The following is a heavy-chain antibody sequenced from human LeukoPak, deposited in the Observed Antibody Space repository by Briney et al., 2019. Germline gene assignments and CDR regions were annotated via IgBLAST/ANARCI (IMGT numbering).Heavy chain of an antibody. CDR3: VRQSTGLDY. Sequence: GRSPRLSCAPSGFTFSTHTMHWVRQAPGKGLEWVAVIESDGRNKYYAESVRGRFTISRDNSRNTLYLQLDSLRSEDTAVYYCVRQSTGLDYWGQGTLVTVSS. V-gene: IGHV3-30*04. J-gene: IGHJ4*02. CDR1: GFTFSTHT. D-gene: IGHD5/OR15-5a*01. CDR2: IESDGRNK.